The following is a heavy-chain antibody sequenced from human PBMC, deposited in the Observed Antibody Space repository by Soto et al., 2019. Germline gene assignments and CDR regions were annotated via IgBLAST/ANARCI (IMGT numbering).Heavy chain of an antibody. CDR1: GFTFSTYS. V-gene: IGHV3-48*01. CDR3: AGYRHNAMFGVIKGMDV. D-gene: IGHD3-3*01. Sequence: EVQLVESGGGLVQPGGSLRLSCAASGFTFSTYSMNWVRQAPGKGLEWVSYISSSSSTIYYADSVKGRFTISKDNAKKPPCVSKRSPRAESRAASSLAGYRHNAMFGVIKGMDVWGHGTTVTVSS. CDR2: ISSSSSTI. J-gene: IGHJ6*02.